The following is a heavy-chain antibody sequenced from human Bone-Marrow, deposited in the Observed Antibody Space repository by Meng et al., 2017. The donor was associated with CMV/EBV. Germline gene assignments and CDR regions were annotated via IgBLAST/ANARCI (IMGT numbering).Heavy chain of an antibody. J-gene: IGHJ4*02. CDR3: ARGADGVAAPELGY. D-gene: IGHD6-13*01. CDR2: ISYDGSNK. Sequence: GESLKISCAASGFTFSDYYMSWIRQAPGKGLEWVAVISYDGSNKYYADSVKGRFTISRDNSKNTLYLQMNSLRAEDTAVYYCARGADGVAAPELGYWGQGTLVTVSS. V-gene: IGHV3-30-3*01. CDR1: GFTFSDYY.